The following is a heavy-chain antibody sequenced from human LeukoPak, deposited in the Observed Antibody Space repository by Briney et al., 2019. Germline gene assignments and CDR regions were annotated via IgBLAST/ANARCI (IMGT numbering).Heavy chain of an antibody. CDR3: ARGLPNCSGGSCYYYYYYMDV. J-gene: IGHJ6*03. Sequence: SETLSLTCTVSGGTISSYYWSWIRQPPGKGLEWIGYIYYSGSTSYNPSLKSRVTISVDTSKNQFSLKLSSVTAADTAVYYCARGLPNCSGGSCYYYYYYMDVWGKGTTVTVSS. D-gene: IGHD2-15*01. CDR2: IYYSGST. V-gene: IGHV4-59*01. CDR1: GGTISSYY.